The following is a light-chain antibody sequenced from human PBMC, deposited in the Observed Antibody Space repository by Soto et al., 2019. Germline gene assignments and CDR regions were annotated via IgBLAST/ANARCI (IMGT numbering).Light chain of an antibody. Sequence: DVQMTQSPSTLSASVGDRVTITCRASQTISTWLAWYQQKPGKAPKLLIYKVSTLESGDPSRFSGSGSGTEFTLTISSLQPDDFATYYCQQYDDVWTFGQGTKVEIK. CDR1: QTISTW. CDR2: KVS. CDR3: QQYDDVWT. J-gene: IGKJ1*01. V-gene: IGKV1-5*03.